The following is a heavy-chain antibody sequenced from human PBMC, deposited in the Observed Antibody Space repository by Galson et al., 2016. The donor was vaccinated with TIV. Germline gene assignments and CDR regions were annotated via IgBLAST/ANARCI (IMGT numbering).Heavy chain of an antibody. D-gene: IGHD3-10*01. CDR2: IRSDGSKK. CDR1: RFPFSNFP. CDR3: ARGRGINGGLYFDY. Sequence: SLRLSCAASRFPFSNFPMHWVRQAPGKGLDWVAFIRSDGSKKYADSVAGRFATSRDNSKNTVYLQMNSLKPEDTALYFCARGRGINGGLYFDYWGRGTLVTVSS. V-gene: IGHV3-30*02. J-gene: IGHJ4*02.